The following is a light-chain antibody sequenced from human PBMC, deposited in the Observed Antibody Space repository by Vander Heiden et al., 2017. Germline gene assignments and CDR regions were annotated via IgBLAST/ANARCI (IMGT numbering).Light chain of an antibody. CDR3: CSYAGSSSLGV. J-gene: IGLJ3*02. Sequence: QSPLPQPASVSGSPGQPCIISSSGTSSDVGSYNLVAWYQQHPGKAPKLMIYEVSKRRSGVANRFSGSKSGNTASLTISGLQAEDEADYYCCSYAGSSSLGVFGGGTKLTVL. CDR1: SSDVGSYNL. V-gene: IGLV2-23*02. CDR2: EVS.